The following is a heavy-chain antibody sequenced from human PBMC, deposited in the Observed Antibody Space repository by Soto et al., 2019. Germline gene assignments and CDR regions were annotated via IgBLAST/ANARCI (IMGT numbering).Heavy chain of an antibody. CDR2: IIPIFGTA. J-gene: IGHJ5*02. Sequence: GASVKVSCKASGGTFSSYAISWVRQAPGQGLEWMGGIIPIFGTANYAQKFQGRVTITADESTSTAYMELSSLRSEDTAVYYCARAGLLGPPIEWPRQNWFDPWGQGTLVTVSS. V-gene: IGHV1-69*13. D-gene: IGHD3-16*01. CDR3: ARAGLLGPPIEWPRQNWFDP. CDR1: GGTFSSYA.